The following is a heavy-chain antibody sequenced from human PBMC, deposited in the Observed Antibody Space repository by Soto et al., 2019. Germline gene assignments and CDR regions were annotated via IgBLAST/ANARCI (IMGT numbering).Heavy chain of an antibody. V-gene: IGHV4-61*01. J-gene: IGHJ4*02. CDR2: IYYSGST. CDR1: GGSVSSGRYY. D-gene: IGHD3-16*01. Sequence: QVQLQESGPGLVKPSETLSLTCTVSGGSVSSGRYYWSWIRQPPVKGLEWIGYIYYSGSTYYNPSLKSRVTISVDTSKNQFSLKLSSVTAADTAVYYCARALGQNSYDGNYYFDYWGQGTLVTVSS. CDR3: ARALGQNSYDGNYYFDY.